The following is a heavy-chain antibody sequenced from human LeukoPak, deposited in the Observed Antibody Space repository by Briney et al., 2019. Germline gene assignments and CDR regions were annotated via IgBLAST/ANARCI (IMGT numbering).Heavy chain of an antibody. Sequence: ASVKVSCKASGYTFTSYGISWVRQAPGQGLEWMGWISAYNGNTNYAQKLQGRVTMTTDTSTSTAYMELRSLRSDDTAVYYCARAYDSSGYYSLRHYYCYYMDVWGKGTTVTISS. J-gene: IGHJ6*03. CDR3: ARAYDSSGYYSLRHYYCYYMDV. D-gene: IGHD3-22*01. V-gene: IGHV1-18*01. CDR2: ISAYNGNT. CDR1: GYTFTSYG.